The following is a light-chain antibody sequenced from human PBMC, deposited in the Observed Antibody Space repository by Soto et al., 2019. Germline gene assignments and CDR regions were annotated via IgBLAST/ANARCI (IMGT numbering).Light chain of an antibody. CDR1: SSDVVGYNY. V-gene: IGLV2-14*01. CDR2: DVS. J-gene: IGLJ1*01. Sequence: QSVLTQPASVSGSPGQSITISCTGTSSDVVGYNYVSWYKQHPGKAPKLMIYDVSNRPSGVSNRFSGSKSGNTASLTISGLQAEDEAYYYCSSYTSSSTLLYVFGTGTKVTVL. CDR3: SSYTSSSTLLYV.